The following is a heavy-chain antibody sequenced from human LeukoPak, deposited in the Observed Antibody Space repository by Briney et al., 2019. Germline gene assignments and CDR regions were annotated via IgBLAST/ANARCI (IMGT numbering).Heavy chain of an antibody. CDR3: ALDENYGSGTNGPLDAFDI. D-gene: IGHD3-10*01. Sequence: GGSLRLSCAASGFTFSSYSMNWVRQAPGEGLEWVSSISSSSSYIYYADSVKGRFTISRDNAKNSLYLQMNSLRAEDTAVCYCALDENYGSGTNGPLDAFDIWGQGTMVTVSS. CDR1: GFTFSSYS. J-gene: IGHJ3*02. V-gene: IGHV3-21*01. CDR2: ISSSSSYI.